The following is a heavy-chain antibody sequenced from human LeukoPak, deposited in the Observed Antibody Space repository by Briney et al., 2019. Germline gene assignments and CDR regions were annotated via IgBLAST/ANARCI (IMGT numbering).Heavy chain of an antibody. V-gene: IGHV4-34*01. CDR3: ARGRRAVADY. J-gene: IGHJ4*02. Sequence: SETLSLTCAVYGGSFSGYYWSWIRQPPGKGLERIGEINHSGSTNYNPSLKSRVTISVDTSKNQFSLKLSSVTAADTAVYYCARGRRAVADYWGQGTLVTVSS. D-gene: IGHD6-19*01. CDR1: GGSFSGYY. CDR2: INHSGST.